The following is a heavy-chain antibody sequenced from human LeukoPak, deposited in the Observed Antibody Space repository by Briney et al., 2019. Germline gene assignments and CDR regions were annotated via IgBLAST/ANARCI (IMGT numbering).Heavy chain of an antibody. CDR1: GFTFSCYS. CDR3: ASDPDYGDYSPFDY. J-gene: IGHJ4*02. V-gene: IGHV3-21*01. CDR2: ISSSSSYI. Sequence: GGSLRLSCAASGFTFSCYSMNWVRQAPGKGLEGVSSISSSSSYIYYADSVKGRFTISRDNAKNSLYLQMSSLRAEDTAVYYCASDPDYGDYSPFDYWGQGTLVTVSS. D-gene: IGHD4-17*01.